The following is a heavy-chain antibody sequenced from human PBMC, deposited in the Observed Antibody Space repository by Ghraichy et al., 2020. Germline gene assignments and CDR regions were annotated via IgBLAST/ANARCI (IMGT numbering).Heavy chain of an antibody. V-gene: IGHV4-59*08. CDR1: GGSISSYY. CDR3: ARHRGSSSWYQD. J-gene: IGHJ4*02. CDR2: IYYSGST. D-gene: IGHD6-13*01. Sequence: SETLSLTCTVSGGSISSYYWSWIRKPPGKGLEWIGYIYYSGSTNYNPSLKSRVTISVDTSKNQFSLKLSSVTAADTAVYYCARHRGSSSWYQDWGQGTLVTVSS.